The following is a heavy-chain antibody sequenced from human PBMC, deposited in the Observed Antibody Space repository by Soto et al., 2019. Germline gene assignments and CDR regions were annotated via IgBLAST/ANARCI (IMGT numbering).Heavy chain of an antibody. V-gene: IGHV3-21*01. CDR3: AREANTIYAPHGLDV. CDR1: GFPFDSYS. Sequence: GGSLRLSCAVSGFPFDSYSMSWVRQAPGQGLEWLASLSSGSFYIFHADSMRGRFTISRDDAKNLLFLQMNSPTIEDTATYYCAREANTIYAPHGLDVWGQGTAVTVSS. J-gene: IGHJ6*02. D-gene: IGHD3-3*01. CDR2: LSSGSFYI.